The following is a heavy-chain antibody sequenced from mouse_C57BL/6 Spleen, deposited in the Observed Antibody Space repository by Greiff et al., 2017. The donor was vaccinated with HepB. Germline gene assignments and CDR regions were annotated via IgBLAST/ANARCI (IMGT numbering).Heavy chain of an antibody. CDR3: GYYYGSSPWFAY. V-gene: IGHV1-81*01. J-gene: IGHJ3*01. CDR1: GYTFTSYG. CDR2: IYPRSGNT. Sequence: VQLQQSGAELARPGASVKLSCKASGYTFTSYGISWVKQRTGQGLEWIGEIYPRSGNTYYNEKFKGKATLTADKSSSTAYMELRSLTSEDSAVYGCGYYYGSSPWFAYWGQGTLVTVSA. D-gene: IGHD1-1*01.